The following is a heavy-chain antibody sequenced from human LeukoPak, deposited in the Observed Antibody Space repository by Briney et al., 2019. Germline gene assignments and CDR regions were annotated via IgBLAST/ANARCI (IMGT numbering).Heavy chain of an antibody. CDR2: INHNGTT. Sequence: PSETLSLTCAVYGGSFSDYYWNWIRQPPGKGLEWIWEINHNGTTNYNPSLKSRVTISVDTSKNQFSLRLSAVTAADTAVYHCARGLRLPSRSAPAVPHVWAKGTTVTVSA. V-gene: IGHV4-34*01. CDR1: GGSFSDYY. D-gene: IGHD2-2*01. CDR3: ARGLRLPSRSAPAVPHV. J-gene: IGHJ6*04.